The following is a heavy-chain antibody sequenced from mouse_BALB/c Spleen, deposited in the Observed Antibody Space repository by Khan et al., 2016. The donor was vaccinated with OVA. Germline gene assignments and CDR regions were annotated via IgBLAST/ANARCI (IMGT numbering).Heavy chain of an antibody. CDR3: ARTYYRYDGYDAMDY. J-gene: IGHJ4*01. D-gene: IGHD2-14*01. CDR2: IWGGGST. V-gene: IGHV2-6-4*01. Sequence: QVQLKESGPGLVAPSQSLSITCTVSGFSLSRYNVHWVRQPPGKGLEWLGMIWGGGSTDYNSVLKSRLSISQDHSKSPVFLKMNSLQTDDTAIYYGARTYYRYDGYDAMDYWGQGTSVTVSS. CDR1: GFSLSRYN.